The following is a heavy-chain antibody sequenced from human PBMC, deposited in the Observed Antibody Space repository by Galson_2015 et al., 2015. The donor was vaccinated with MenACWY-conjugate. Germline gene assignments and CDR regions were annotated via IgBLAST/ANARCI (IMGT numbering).Heavy chain of an antibody. D-gene: IGHD3-9*01. V-gene: IGHV3-64*01. J-gene: IGHJ5*02. CDR3: ARDGITYYDILTGSAWFDP. CDR1: GFTFRSYA. Sequence: SLRLSCAASGFTFRSYAMHWVRQAPGKGLEYVSAISSNGGSTYYANSVKGRFTISRDNSKNTLYLQMGSLRAEDMAVYYCARDGITYYDILTGSAWFDPWGQGTLVTVSS. CDR2: ISSNGGST.